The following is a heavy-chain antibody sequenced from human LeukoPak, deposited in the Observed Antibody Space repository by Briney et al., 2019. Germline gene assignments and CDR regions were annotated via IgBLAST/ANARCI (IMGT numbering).Heavy chain of an antibody. CDR1: GGSFSGYY. D-gene: IGHD3-10*01. V-gene: IGHV4-34*01. Sequence: PSETLSLTCAVYGGSFSGYYWSWIRQPPGKGLEWIGEINHSGSTNYNPSLKSRVTISVDTSKNQFSLKLSSVTAADTAVYYCANAQTRARLRGTDYWGQGTLVTVSS. CDR3: ANAQTRARLRGTDY. CDR2: INHSGST. J-gene: IGHJ4*02.